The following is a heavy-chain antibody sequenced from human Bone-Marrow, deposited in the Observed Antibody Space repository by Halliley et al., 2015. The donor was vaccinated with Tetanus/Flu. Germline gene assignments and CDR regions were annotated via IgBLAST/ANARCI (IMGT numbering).Heavy chain of an antibody. J-gene: IGHJ4*02. V-gene: IGHV3-7*04. Sequence: ANIKHDGGEKYFVDFVKVPFTISRDNAKNLLSLQMNSLRAEDTAVYYCARAGRETSLGTVDYWGQGTLVTVSS. CDR2: IKHDGGEK. CDR3: ARAGRETSLGTVDY. D-gene: IGHD2-2*01.